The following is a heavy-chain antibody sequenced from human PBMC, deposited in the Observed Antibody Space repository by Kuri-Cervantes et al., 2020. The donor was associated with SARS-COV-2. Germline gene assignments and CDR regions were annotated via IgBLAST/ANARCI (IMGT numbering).Heavy chain of an antibody. J-gene: IGHJ4*02. D-gene: IGHD3-3*01. V-gene: IGHV1-2*02. CDR3: VTPRGDFWSGYPHSFDY. CDR2: INPNSGGT. CDR1: GYTFTGYY. Sequence: ASVKVSCKASGYTFTGYYMHWVRQAPGQGLEWMGWINPNSGGTNYAQKFQGRVTMTRDTSISTAYMELSRLRSDDTAVYYCVTPRGDFWSGYPHSFDYWGQGTLVTVSS.